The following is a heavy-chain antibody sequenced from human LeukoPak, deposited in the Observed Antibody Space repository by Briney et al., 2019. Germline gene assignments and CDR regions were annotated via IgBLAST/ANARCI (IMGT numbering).Heavy chain of an antibody. CDR1: GGSISSYY. V-gene: IGHV4-4*07. Sequence: SETLSLTCTVSGGSISSYYWSWIRQPAGKGLEWSGRIYTRGSTNYTPSLKSRVTMSVDTSKTPSSLKLRSVPAADTAVYYCARGGYDSSGSEDYFDYWGQGTLVTVSS. J-gene: IGHJ4*02. D-gene: IGHD3-22*01. CDR3: ARGGYDSSGSEDYFDY. CDR2: IYTRGST.